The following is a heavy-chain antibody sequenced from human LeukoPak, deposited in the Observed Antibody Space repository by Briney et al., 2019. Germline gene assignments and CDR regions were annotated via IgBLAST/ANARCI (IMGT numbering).Heavy chain of an antibody. CDR3: AKDGGATTRLPDY. CDR2: ISGSGGST. V-gene: IGHV3-23*01. CDR1: GFTFSSYS. Sequence: GGSLRLSCAASGFTFSSYSMSWVRQAPGKGLEWVSAISGSGGSTYYADSVKGRFTISRDNSKNTLYLQMNSLRAEDTAVYYCAKDGGATTRLPDYWGQGTLVTVSS. D-gene: IGHD1-26*01. J-gene: IGHJ4*02.